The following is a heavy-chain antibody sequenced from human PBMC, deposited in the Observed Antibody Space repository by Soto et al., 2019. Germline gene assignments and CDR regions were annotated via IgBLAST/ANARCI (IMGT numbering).Heavy chain of an antibody. J-gene: IGHJ5*02. D-gene: IGHD3-22*01. CDR3: ARHRGDTIVVVITAESPNWFDP. CDR1: GGSISSSSYY. Sequence: PSETLSLTCTVSGGSISSSSYYWGWIRQPPGKGLEWIGSIYYSGSTYYNPSPKSRVTISVDTSKNHFSLKLSSVTAADTAVYYCARHRGDTIVVVITAESPNWFDPWGQGTLVTVSS. CDR2: IYYSGST. V-gene: IGHV4-39*01.